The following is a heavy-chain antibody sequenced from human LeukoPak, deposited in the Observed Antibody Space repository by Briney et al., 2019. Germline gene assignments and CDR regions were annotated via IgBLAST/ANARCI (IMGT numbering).Heavy chain of an antibody. V-gene: IGHV3-53*01. J-gene: IGHJ5*02. D-gene: IGHD3-3*01. CDR1: GFTVSSNY. Sequence: GGSLRLSCAASGFTVSSNYMSWVRQAPGKGLDWVSVIYSGGSTYYADSVKGRFTISRDDSKNTLYLQVNALGAEDTAVYYCARTIIQYNNWFDPWGQGTLVTVSS. CDR3: ARTIIQYNNWFDP. CDR2: IYSGGST.